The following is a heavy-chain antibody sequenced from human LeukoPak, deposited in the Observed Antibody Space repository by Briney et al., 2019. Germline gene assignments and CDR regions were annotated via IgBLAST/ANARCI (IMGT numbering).Heavy chain of an antibody. CDR2: IWYDGSYK. J-gene: IGHJ6*02. CDR1: GLTFSDYG. Sequence: GRSLRLSGAASGLTFSDYGMHGVRQAPGKGLEWVALIWYDGSYKYYADSVKGRFTISRDNSKNTLYLQMNSLRAEDTAVYYCARDKDYYDSSGYHYYYGMDVWGQGTTVTVSS. V-gene: IGHV3-33*01. D-gene: IGHD3-22*01. CDR3: ARDKDYYDSSGYHYYYGMDV.